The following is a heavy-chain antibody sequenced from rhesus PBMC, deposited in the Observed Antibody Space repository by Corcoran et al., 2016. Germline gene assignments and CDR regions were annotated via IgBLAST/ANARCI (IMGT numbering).Heavy chain of an antibody. CDR1: GYSISSGYD. CDR2: IYGSSGST. Sequence: QVQLQESGPGVVKPSETLSLTCAVSGYSISSGYDWRWIRQPPGKGLGWMGCIYGSSGSTHYNPSLKNRVTISKDTSKNQFSLKLSSVTAADTAVYYCAREYLDWLYDYWGQGVLVTVSS. J-gene: IGHJ4*01. D-gene: IGHD3-3*01. CDR3: AREYLDWLYDY. V-gene: IGHV4-76*01.